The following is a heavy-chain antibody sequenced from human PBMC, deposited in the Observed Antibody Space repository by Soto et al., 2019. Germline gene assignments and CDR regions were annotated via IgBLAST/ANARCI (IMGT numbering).Heavy chain of an antibody. Sequence: QVQLQESGPGLVKSSETLSLTCTVSGGSISSYYWSWIRQPPGKGLEWIGYIYYSGRPNYNPSLKSRVTISEDTSKHQCALKLCSGTAADTAVYYCARRSATSVHYYNWFDPWGQGTLVTVSA. D-gene: IGHD1-1*01. CDR3: ARRSATSVHYYNWFDP. V-gene: IGHV4-59*08. CDR1: GGSISSYY. J-gene: IGHJ5*02. CDR2: IYYSGRP.